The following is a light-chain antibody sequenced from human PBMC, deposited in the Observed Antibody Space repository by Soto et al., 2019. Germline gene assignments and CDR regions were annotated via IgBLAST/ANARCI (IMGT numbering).Light chain of an antibody. CDR2: DAS. Sequence: GLTQSPAALSLSPGARATLSCRASQSVGSYLAWYEQKPGPAPRLLIYDASNRATGIPARFSASVSGTDLTLTIDGLEPEDVAVDEGQQRSNWTWTFRPGTKVDI. V-gene: IGKV3-11*01. CDR3: QQRSNWTWT. CDR1: QSVGSY. J-gene: IGKJ1*01.